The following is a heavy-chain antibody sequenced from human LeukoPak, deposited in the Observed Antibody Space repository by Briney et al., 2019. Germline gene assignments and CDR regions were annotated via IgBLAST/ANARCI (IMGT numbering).Heavy chain of an antibody. CDR3: AREQYYDFWSGYYGI. D-gene: IGHD3-3*01. J-gene: IGHJ3*02. V-gene: IGHV4-61*02. CDR1: GGSISSGSYY. CDR2: IYTSGST. Sequence: PSETLSLTCTVSGGSISSGSYYWSWIRQPAGKGLEWIGRIYTSGSTNYNPSLKSRVTISVDTSKNQFSLKLSSVTAADTAVYYCAREQYYDFWSGYYGIWGQGTMVTVSS.